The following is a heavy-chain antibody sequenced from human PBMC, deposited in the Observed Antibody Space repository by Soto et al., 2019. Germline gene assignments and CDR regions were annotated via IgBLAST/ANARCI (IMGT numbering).Heavy chain of an antibody. CDR3: ARHYDSAGHYGPDY. D-gene: IGHD3-16*01. V-gene: IGHV5-51*01. CDR2: IYPGDSNT. Sequence: GESLKISCKASGYSFTYYWIGWVRQMPGKGLEWMGIIYPGDSNTRYSPSFQGQVTISADKSIRTAYLQWSSLKASDTAMYYCARHYDSAGHYGPDYWGQGTLVTVSS. J-gene: IGHJ4*02. CDR1: GYSFTYYW.